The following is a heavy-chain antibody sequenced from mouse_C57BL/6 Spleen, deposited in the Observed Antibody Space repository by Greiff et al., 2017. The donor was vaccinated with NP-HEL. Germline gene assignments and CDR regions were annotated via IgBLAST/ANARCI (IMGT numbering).Heavy chain of an antibody. CDR2: INPSTGGT. V-gene: IGHV1-42*01. CDR1: GYSFTGYY. Sequence: VQLKESGPELVKPGASVKISCKASGYSFTGYYMNWVKQSPEKSLEWIGEINPSTGGTTYNQKFKAKATLTVDKSSSTAYMQLKSLTSEDSAVYYCARSDSLMDYWGQGTSVTVSS. J-gene: IGHJ4*01. CDR3: ARSDSLMDY.